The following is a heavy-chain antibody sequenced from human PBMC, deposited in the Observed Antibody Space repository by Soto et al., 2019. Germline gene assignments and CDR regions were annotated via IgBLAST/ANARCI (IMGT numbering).Heavy chain of an antibody. Sequence: PSETLSLTCAVYGGSFSGYYWSWIRQPPGKGLEWIGYIYYSGSTNYNPSHKSRVTISVDTSKNQFSLKLSSVTAADTAVYYCARGRDYDFWSGYSNGFWFDPWGQGTLVTVSS. CDR3: ARGRDYDFWSGYSNGFWFDP. CDR1: GGSFSGYY. V-gene: IGHV4-59*01. D-gene: IGHD3-3*01. J-gene: IGHJ5*02. CDR2: IYYSGST.